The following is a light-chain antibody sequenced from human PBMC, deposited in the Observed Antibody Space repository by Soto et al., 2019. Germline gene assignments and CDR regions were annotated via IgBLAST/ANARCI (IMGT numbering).Light chain of an antibody. V-gene: IGKV3-20*01. J-gene: IGKJ2*01. CDR1: QSVSSSY. CDR3: LPYGSSPYT. CDR2: GAS. Sequence: EIVLTQSPGTLSLSPGERATLSCRASQSVSSSYLAWYQQKPGQAPRPLIYGASSRATGIPGRFSGSGSGTDFTLTISRLEPEDFAVYYCLPYGSSPYTFGQGTKLEIK.